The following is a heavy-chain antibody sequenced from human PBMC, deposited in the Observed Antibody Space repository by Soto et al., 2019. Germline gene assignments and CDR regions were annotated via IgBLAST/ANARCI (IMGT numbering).Heavy chain of an antibody. V-gene: IGHV3-30-3*01. D-gene: IGHD1-1*01. CDR1: GFTFSSYA. Sequence: QVQLVESGGGVVQPGRSLRLSCAASGFTFSSYAMHWVRKAPGKGLEWVAVISYDGSSKYYADSVKGRFTISRDNSKNTLYLQMNSLRAEDTAVYYCAKEVERLFDYWGQGTLVTVSS. J-gene: IGHJ4*02. CDR3: AKEVERLFDY. CDR2: ISYDGSSK.